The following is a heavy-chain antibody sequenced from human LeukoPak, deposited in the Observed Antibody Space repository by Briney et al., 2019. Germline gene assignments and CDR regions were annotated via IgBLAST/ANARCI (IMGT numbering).Heavy chain of an antibody. CDR1: GYTFTGYY. Sequence: GASVKVSCKASGYTFTGYYMHWVRPAPGQGLEWMGRINPNSGGTSYAQKFQGRVTLTRDTSISTAYMELSRLRSDDTAVYYCARDYYYYDSSGYYYIPYYFDYWGQGALVTVSS. CDR2: INPNSGGT. D-gene: IGHD3-22*01. J-gene: IGHJ4*02. CDR3: ARDYYYYDSSGYYYIPYYFDY. V-gene: IGHV1-2*06.